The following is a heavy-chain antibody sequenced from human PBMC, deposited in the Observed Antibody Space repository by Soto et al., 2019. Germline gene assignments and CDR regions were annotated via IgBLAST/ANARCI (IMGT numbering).Heavy chain of an antibody. J-gene: IGHJ4*02. CDR3: ARQGVVTTYDNFDY. D-gene: IGHD4-17*01. Sequence: ETLSLTCTVSGGSISSSSYYWGWIRQPPGKGLEWTGSIYYSGNAYYNPSLKSRVTISVDTSKNQFSLRLTSVTAADTAVYYCARQGVVTTYDNFDYWGQGTLVTVSS. CDR1: GGSISSSSYY. CDR2: IYYSGNA. V-gene: IGHV4-39*01.